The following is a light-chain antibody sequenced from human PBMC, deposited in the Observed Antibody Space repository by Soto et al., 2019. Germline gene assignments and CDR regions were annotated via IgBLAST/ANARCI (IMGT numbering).Light chain of an antibody. CDR3: QQRNSWPPIT. Sequence: EIVLPQSPDTLSLSPGETPTLSCSASQSVRTYLAWYQVKPGQAPRLLIYDASSRASGVPARFSGSGSGTDFTLTISSLEPEDFALYYCQQRNSWPPITFGQGTRLEIK. J-gene: IGKJ5*01. V-gene: IGKV3-11*01. CDR2: DAS. CDR1: QSVRTY.